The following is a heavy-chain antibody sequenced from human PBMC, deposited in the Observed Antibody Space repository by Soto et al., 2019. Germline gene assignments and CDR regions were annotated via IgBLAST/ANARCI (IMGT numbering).Heavy chain of an antibody. CDR2: IWYDGTNT. V-gene: IGHV3-33*01. Sequence: QVQLVESGGGVVQPGRSLRLSCAASGFTFSGYAMHWVRQAPGKGLEWVAVIWYDGTNTYYGDSVKGRFTVSRDNSKNTLWLQMSSLRVEDTAVYYCARAGGYGYGEQTFDYWGQGTLVTVFS. J-gene: IGHJ4*02. CDR3: ARAGGYGYGEQTFDY. CDR1: GFTFSGYA. D-gene: IGHD5-18*01.